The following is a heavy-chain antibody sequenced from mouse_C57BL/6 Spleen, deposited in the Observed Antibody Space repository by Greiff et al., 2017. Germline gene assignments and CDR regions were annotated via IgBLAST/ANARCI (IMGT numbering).Heavy chain of an antibody. D-gene: IGHD2-4*01. CDR1: GIDFSRYW. J-gene: IGHJ4*01. CDR3: ARMIRYYYAMDY. Sequence: EVKLLESGGGLVQPGGSLKLSCAASGIDFSRYWMSWVRRAPGKGLEWIGEINPDSSTINYAPSLKDKFIISRDNAKNTLYLQMSKVRSEDTALYYCARMIRYYYAMDYWGQGTSVTVSS. V-gene: IGHV4-1*01. CDR2: INPDSSTI.